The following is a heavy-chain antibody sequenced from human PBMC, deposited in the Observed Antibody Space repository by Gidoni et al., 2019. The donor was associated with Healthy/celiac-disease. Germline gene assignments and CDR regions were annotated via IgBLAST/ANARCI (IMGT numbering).Heavy chain of an antibody. Sequence: EVQLVQSGAEVKKSGESLKIFCKGSGDSFTIYWIGWVGQMPGKGVEWMGIIYPDDSDTRYSPDLQGQVTISADKSIRTAYLQWSSLKASDTAMYYCARQSGVAVAGDDAFDIWGQGTMVTVSS. CDR2: IYPDDSDT. CDR1: GDSFTIYW. D-gene: IGHD6-19*01. CDR3: ARQSGVAVAGDDAFDI. J-gene: IGHJ3*02. V-gene: IGHV5-51*01.